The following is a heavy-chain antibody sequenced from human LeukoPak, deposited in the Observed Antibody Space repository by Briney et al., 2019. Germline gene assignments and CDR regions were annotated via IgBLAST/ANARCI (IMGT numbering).Heavy chain of an antibody. V-gene: IGHV4-38-2*01. CDR2: IYHSGST. D-gene: IGHD5-12*01. Sequence: SETLSLTCAVSGYSISSGYYWGWIRQPPGKGLEWIGSIYHSGSTYYNPSLKSRVTISVDTSKNQFSLKLSSVTAADTAVYYCARQVATVSSSGSIDIWGQGTMVTVSS. J-gene: IGHJ3*02. CDR1: GYSISSGYY. CDR3: ARQVATVSSSGSIDI.